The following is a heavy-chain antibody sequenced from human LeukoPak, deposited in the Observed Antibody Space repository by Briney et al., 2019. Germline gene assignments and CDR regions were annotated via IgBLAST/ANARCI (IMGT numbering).Heavy chain of an antibody. J-gene: IGHJ4*02. Sequence: PGGSLRLSCAASGFTFSSYWMSWVRQAPGKGLEWVANIKQDGSEKYYADSVKGRFSISRDNTKNSLYLQMGRLRVEDAAMYYCAKGLGRDSGGQGTLVTVSS. CDR1: GFTFSSYW. D-gene: IGHD7-27*01. V-gene: IGHV3-7*01. CDR3: AKGLGRDS. CDR2: IKQDGSEK.